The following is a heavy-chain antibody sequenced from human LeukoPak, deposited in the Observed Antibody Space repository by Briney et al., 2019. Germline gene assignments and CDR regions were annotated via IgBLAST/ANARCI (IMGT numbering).Heavy chain of an antibody. CDR2: FYYSGST. J-gene: IGHJ4*02. CDR3: ARGGYYDPLDY. CDR1: GGSISSHY. Sequence: PSETPSLTCTVSGGSISSHYWSWIRQPPGKGLEWIGYFYYSGSTNYNPSLKSRVTISVDTSKNQISLKVISVTAADTAVYYCARGGYYDPLDYWGQGTLVTVSS. V-gene: IGHV4-59*11. D-gene: IGHD3-3*01.